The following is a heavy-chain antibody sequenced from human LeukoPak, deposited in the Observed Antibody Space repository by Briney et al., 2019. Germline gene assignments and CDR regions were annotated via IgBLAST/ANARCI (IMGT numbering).Heavy chain of an antibody. CDR1: GGSISSGGYY. V-gene: IGHV4-30-2*01. CDR3: ARVGDSAPIDY. J-gene: IGHJ4*02. D-gene: IGHD3-16*01. Sequence: PSQTLSLTCTVSGGSISSGGYYWSWIRQPPGKGLEWIGYIYHSGSTYYNPSLKSRVTISVDRSKNQFSLKLSSVTAADTAVYYCARVGDSAPIDYWGQGTLVTVSS. CDR2: IYHSGST.